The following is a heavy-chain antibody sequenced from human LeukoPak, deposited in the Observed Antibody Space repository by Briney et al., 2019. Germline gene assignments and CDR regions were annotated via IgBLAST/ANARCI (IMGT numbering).Heavy chain of an antibody. V-gene: IGHV4-4*02. CDR3: ARGQGSYGDY. J-gene: IGHJ4*02. CDR2: IYHSGST. D-gene: IGHD5-18*01. Sequence: PSGTLSLTYAVSGGSISNINWWNWVRQPPGQGLEWIGEIYHSGSTNYDPSLRSRVTISVDRSKNQFALKLTSVTAADTAVYYCARGQGSYGDYWGQGTLVIVSS. CDR1: GGSISNINW.